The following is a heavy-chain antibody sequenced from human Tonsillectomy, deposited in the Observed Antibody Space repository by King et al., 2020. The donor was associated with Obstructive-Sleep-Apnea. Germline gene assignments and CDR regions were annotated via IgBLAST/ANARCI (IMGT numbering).Heavy chain of an antibody. CDR2: IDPSDSYT. CDR3: ARLDTSGSYYYYYGMDV. J-gene: IGHJ6*02. V-gene: IGHV5-10-1*01. CDR1: GYSFTSYW. Sequence: QLVQSGAEVKKPGESLRISCKGSGYSFTSYWISWVRQMPGKGLEWMGRIDPSDSYTNYSPSFQGHVTISADKSISTAYLQWSSLKASDTAMYYCARLDTSGSYYYYYGMDVWGQGTTVTVSS. D-gene: IGHD1-26*01.